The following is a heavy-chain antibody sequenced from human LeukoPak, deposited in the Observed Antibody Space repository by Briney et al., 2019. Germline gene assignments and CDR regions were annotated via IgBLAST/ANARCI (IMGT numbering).Heavy chain of an antibody. CDR3: AREPDLDYGGNSDAFDI. CDR1: GGSISSGDYY. V-gene: IGHV4-30-4*01. D-gene: IGHD4-23*01. CDR2: IYYSGST. J-gene: IGHJ3*02. Sequence: SQTLSLTCTVSGGSISSGDYYWSWIRHPPGKGLEWLGYIYYSGSTYYNPSLKSRVTISVDTSKNQFSLKLRSVTAADTAVYYCAREPDLDYGGNSDAFDIWGQGTMVTVSS.